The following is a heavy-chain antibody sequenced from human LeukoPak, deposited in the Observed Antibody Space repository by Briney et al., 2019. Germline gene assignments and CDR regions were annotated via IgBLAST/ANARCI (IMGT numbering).Heavy chain of an antibody. CDR1: GYSISSGYY. J-gene: IGHJ5*02. CDR2: IYHSGKT. V-gene: IGHV4-38-2*01. CDR3: ARGGYFYGSGSYYNEYNWFDP. D-gene: IGHD3-10*01. Sequence: SETLSLTCAVSGYSISSGYYWGWIRQSPGKGLEWIWSIYHSGKTYYNPSLKSRVTVSVDTSKNQFSLRLSSVTAADTAVYYCARGGYFYGSGSYYNEYNWFDPWGQGTLVTVSS.